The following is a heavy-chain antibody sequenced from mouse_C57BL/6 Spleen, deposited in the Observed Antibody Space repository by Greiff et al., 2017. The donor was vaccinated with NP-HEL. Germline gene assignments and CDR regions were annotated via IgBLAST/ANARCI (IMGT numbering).Heavy chain of an antibody. CDR3: ARKEGPLDY. J-gene: IGHJ2*01. V-gene: IGHV5-17*01. Sequence: VQLKESGGGLVKPGGSLKLSCAASGFTFSDYGMHWVRQAPEKGLEWVAYISSGSSTIYYADTVKGRFTISRDNAKNTLFLQMTSLRSEDTAMYYCARKEGPLDYWGQGTTLTVSS. CDR2: ISSGSSTI. CDR1: GFTFSDYG. D-gene: IGHD3-3*01.